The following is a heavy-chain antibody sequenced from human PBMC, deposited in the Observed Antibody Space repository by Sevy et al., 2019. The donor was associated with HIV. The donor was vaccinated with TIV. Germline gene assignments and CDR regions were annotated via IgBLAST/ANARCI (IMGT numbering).Heavy chain of an antibody. D-gene: IGHD1-26*01. J-gene: IGHJ5*02. V-gene: IGHV4-39*01. CDR2: LYYSGST. Sequence: SETLSLTCTVSGGSISISTYYWGWIRQPPGKGLEWIGSLYYSGSTYYNPSLKSRVSISVDTSKNQFSLRLSSMTATDTAVYYCARLRGEWELGGNWFDPWGQRTLVTVSS. CDR3: ARLRGEWELGGNWFDP. CDR1: GGSISISTYY.